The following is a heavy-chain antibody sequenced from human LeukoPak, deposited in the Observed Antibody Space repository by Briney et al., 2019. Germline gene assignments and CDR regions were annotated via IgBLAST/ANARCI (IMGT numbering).Heavy chain of an antibody. V-gene: IGHV4-34*01. J-gene: IGHJ4*02. D-gene: IGHD3-10*01. CDR3: ARGRSYYGSGDTFDS. CDR1: GGSFSGYY. Sequence: SETLSLTCAVYGGSFSGYYWSWIRQPPGKGLEWIGEINHSGSTNYNPSLKSRVNISVDTSKKQFSLKLSSVTAADTAVYYCARGRSYYGSGDTFDSWGQGTLVTVSS. CDR2: INHSGST.